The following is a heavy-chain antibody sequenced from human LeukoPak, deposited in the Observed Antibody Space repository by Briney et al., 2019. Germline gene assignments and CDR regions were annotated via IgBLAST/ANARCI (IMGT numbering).Heavy chain of an antibody. D-gene: IGHD3-10*01. CDR1: GFTFSSYW. Sequence: GGSLRLSCAASGFTFSSYWMSWVRQAPGKGREWVANIKQDGSEKHYVDSVKGRLTISRDNAKNSLYPQMNSLRAEDTAVYYCARDEYGSGSYYDLGLAFDYWGQGSLVTVSS. J-gene: IGHJ4*02. CDR3: ARDEYGSGSYYDLGLAFDY. V-gene: IGHV3-7*01. CDR2: IKQDGSEK.